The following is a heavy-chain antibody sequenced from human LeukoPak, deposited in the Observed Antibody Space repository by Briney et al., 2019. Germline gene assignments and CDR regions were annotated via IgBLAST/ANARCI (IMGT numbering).Heavy chain of an antibody. V-gene: IGHV4-4*07. Sequence: TSETLSLTCTVSGGSINNYYWSWIRQPAGKGLEWIGRIYTSGSTNYNPSLKSRVTMSVDTSKNQFSLKVSSVTAADTAVYYCARAYSSSSPIDHWGQGTLVTVSS. D-gene: IGHD6-6*01. CDR1: GGSINNYY. CDR2: IYTSGST. CDR3: ARAYSSSSPIDH. J-gene: IGHJ4*02.